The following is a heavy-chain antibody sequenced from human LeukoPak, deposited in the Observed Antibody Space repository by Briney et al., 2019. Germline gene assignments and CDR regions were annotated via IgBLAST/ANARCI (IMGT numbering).Heavy chain of an antibody. CDR2: IYSGGST. V-gene: IGHV3-53*01. CDR3: AKGGITVASTSYYYYMDV. Sequence: GGSLRLSCAASGFTVSSNYMSWVRQAPGKGLEWVSVIYSGGSTYYADSVKGRFTISRDNSKNTLYLQMNSLRAEDTAVYYCAKGGITVASTSYYYYMDVWGKGTTVTSSS. D-gene: IGHD6-19*01. CDR1: GFTVSSNY. J-gene: IGHJ6*03.